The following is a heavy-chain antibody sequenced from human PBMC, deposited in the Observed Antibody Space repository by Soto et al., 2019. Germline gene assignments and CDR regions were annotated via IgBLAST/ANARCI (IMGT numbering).Heavy chain of an antibody. CDR2: ISGYTGNT. CDR3: AREGPAPYYYYGMDV. J-gene: IGHJ6*02. CDR1: GYSFTTYG. V-gene: IGHV1-18*01. Sequence: QGQLVQSRGEVKKPGASVKVSCKTSGYSFTTYGISWVRQAPGQGLEWMGWISGYTGNTSYAQNLQGRVTMTTDTSTSTAYMQLRSLRSDVTAVYYCAREGPAPYYYYGMDVWGQGSTVTVSS.